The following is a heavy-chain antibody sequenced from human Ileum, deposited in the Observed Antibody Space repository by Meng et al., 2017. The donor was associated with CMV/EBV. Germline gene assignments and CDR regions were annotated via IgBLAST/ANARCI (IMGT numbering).Heavy chain of an antibody. D-gene: IGHD3-3*01. CDR3: ARGKLDFWSGYYPDY. CDR1: GGSISSYY. J-gene: IGHJ4*02. CDR2: IYYSGST. Sequence: GSLRLSCTVSGGSISSYYWSWIRQPPGKGLEWIGYIYYSGSTNYNPSLNSRVTISVDTSKNRFSLKLSSVTAADTAVYYCARGKLDFWSGYYPDYWGQGTLVTVSS. V-gene: IGHV4-59*01.